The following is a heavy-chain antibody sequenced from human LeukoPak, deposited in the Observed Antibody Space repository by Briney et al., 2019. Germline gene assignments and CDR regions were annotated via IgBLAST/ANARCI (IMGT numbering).Heavy chain of an antibody. Sequence: PGGSLRLSCAASGFTVSSNFMSWVRQAPGVGLEWVSVIYSGGSTYYADSVKGRFTISRDNSKNTLYLQMNSLRAEDTAVYYCAREFMFGRFDPWGQGTLVTVSS. CDR2: IYSGGST. CDR3: AREFMFGRFDP. V-gene: IGHV3-53*01. D-gene: IGHD3-10*02. CDR1: GFTVSSNF. J-gene: IGHJ5*02.